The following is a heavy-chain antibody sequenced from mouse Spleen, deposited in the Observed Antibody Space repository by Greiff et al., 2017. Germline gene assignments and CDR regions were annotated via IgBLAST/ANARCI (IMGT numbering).Heavy chain of an antibody. CDR3: AREGAGTAY. J-gene: IGHJ3*01. CDR2: ISYDGSN. V-gene: IGHV3-6*01. CDR1: GYSITSGYY. D-gene: IGHD4-1*01. Sequence: VQLQQSGPGLVKPSQSLSLTCSVTGYSITSGYYWNWIRQFPGNKLEWMGYISYDGSNNYNPSLKNRISITRDTSKNQFFLKLNSVTTEDTATYYCAREGAGTAYWGQGTLVTVSA.